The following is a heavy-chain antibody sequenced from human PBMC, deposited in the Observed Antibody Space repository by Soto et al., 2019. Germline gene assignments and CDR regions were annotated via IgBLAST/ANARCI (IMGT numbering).Heavy chain of an antibody. Sequence: PGGSLRLSCAASGFTFGSYAMIWVRQAPGKGLEWVSAISGSGGSTYYADSVKGRFTISRDNSKNTLYLQMNSLTAEDTAVYYCAKVPRGFYDSSDNWFDPWGQGTLVTVSS. CDR3: AKVPRGFYDSSDNWFDP. D-gene: IGHD3-22*01. V-gene: IGHV3-23*01. J-gene: IGHJ5*02. CDR2: ISGSGGST. CDR1: GFTFGSYA.